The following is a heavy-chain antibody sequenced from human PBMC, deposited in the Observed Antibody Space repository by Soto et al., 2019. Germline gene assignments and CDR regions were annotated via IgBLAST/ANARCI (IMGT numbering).Heavy chain of an antibody. CDR1: GFTFSSYW. CDR3: ARPKIAARPPFDY. Sequence: SLRLSCAASGFTFSSYWMSWVRQAPGKGLEWVANIKQDGSEKYYVDSVKGRFTVSRDNAKNSLYLQMNSLRAEDTAVYYCARPKIAARPPFDYWGQGTLVTVSS. J-gene: IGHJ4*02. CDR2: IKQDGSEK. D-gene: IGHD6-6*01. V-gene: IGHV3-7*01.